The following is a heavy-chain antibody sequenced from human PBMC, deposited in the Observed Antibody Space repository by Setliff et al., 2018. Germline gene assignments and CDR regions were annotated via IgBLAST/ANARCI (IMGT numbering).Heavy chain of an antibody. J-gene: IGHJ3*02. CDR3: ARKGISALSGAFDR. D-gene: IGHD1-26*01. CDR1: GVSISNYH. Sequence: SETLSLTCTVSGVSISNYHWSWIRQPAGKGLEWIGRIYTRGSTNYNPSLKSRVTMSVDTSKNQFSLKLSSVTAADTAVYYCARKGISALSGAFDRWGQGTMVTVSS. CDR2: IYTRGST. V-gene: IGHV4-4*07.